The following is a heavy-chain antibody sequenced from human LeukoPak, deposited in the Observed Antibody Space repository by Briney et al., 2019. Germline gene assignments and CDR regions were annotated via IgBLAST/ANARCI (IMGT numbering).Heavy chain of an antibody. D-gene: IGHD1-26*01. Sequence: GGSLRLSCAASGFTFSNYAMHWVRQAPGKGLEWVAVISYDGSNKYYADSVKGRFTISRDNSKNTLYLQMNSLRAEDTAVYYWARDPYGGGATLPTYWGQGTLVTVSS. CDR2: ISYDGSNK. CDR1: GFTFSNYA. J-gene: IGHJ4*02. CDR3: ARDPYGGGATLPTY. V-gene: IGHV3-30-3*01.